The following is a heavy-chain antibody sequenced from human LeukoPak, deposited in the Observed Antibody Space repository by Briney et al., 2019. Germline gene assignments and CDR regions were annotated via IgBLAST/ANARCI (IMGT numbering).Heavy chain of an antibody. V-gene: IGHV4-61*01. CDR1: GGSVSSDNCY. D-gene: IGHD3-10*01. CDR2: IYNSGST. CDR3: ARASMVRGVILLPFDY. Sequence: PSETLSLTCTVSGGSVSSDNCYWSWIRQPPGKGLEWIGYIYNSGSTKYNPSLKSRVTISVDTSKNQFSLKLNSVTAADTAVYYCARASMVRGVILLPFDYWGQGTLVTVSS. J-gene: IGHJ4*02.